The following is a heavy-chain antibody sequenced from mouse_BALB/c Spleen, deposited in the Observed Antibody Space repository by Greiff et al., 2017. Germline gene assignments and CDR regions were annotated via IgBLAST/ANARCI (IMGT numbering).Heavy chain of an antibody. CDR1: GYTFTSYW. J-gene: IGHJ3*01. D-gene: IGHD1-1*01. CDR2: INPSNGRT. CDR3: AREGITTEFAD. Sequence: QVQLKQPGAELVKPGASVKLSCKASGYTFTSYWMHWVKQRPGQGLEWIGEINPSNGRTNYNEKFKSKATLTVDKSSSTAYMQLSSLTSEDSAVYYCAREGITTEFADWGQGTLVTVSA. V-gene: IGHV1S81*02.